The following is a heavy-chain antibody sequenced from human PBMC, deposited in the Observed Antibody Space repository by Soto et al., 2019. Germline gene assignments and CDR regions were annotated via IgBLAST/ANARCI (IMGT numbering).Heavy chain of an antibody. Sequence: QVQLVQSGAEVKKTGSSVKVSCKASGGTFSSYAISWVRQAPGQGLEWMGGIIPIFGTANYAQKFQGRVTITADESTSTAYMELSSLRSEDTAVYYCARTYDYVWGSYRSSWFDPWGQGTLVTVSS. J-gene: IGHJ5*02. CDR1: GGTFSSYA. CDR2: IIPIFGTA. V-gene: IGHV1-69*01. CDR3: ARTYDYVWGSYRSSWFDP. D-gene: IGHD3-16*02.